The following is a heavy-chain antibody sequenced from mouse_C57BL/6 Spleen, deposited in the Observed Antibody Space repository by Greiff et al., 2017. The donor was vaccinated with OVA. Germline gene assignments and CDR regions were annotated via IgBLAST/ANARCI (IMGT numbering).Heavy chain of an antibody. J-gene: IGHJ3*01. CDR1: GYTFTSYW. D-gene: IGHD2-4*01. CDR2: INPSNGGT. V-gene: IGHV1-53*01. Sequence: QVQLQQPGTELVKPGASVKLSCKASGYTFTSYWMHWVKQRPGQGLEWIGNINPSNGGTNYNEKFKSKASLTVDKSSSTAYMQLSSLTSEDSAVYYCARWEGNYDGGAWFAYWGQGTLVTVSA. CDR3: ARWEGNYDGGAWFAY.